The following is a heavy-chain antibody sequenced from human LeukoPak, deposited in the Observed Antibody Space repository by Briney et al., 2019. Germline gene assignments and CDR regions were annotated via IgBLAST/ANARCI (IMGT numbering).Heavy chain of an antibody. CDR2: ISYDGSNK. CDR1: GFTFSSYA. J-gene: IGHJ4*02. CDR3: ARDPVGDPIPYYFDY. V-gene: IGHV3-30*04. D-gene: IGHD4-17*01. Sequence: PGRSPRLSCAASGFTFSSYAMHWVRQAPGKGLEWVAVISYDGSNKYYADSVKGRFTISRDNSKNTLYLQMNSLRAEDTAVYYCARDPVGDPIPYYFDYWGQGTLVTVSS.